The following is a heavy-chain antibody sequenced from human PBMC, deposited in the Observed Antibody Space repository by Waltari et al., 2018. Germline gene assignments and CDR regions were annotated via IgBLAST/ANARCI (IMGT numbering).Heavy chain of an antibody. CDR1: GGSIRSSNW. J-gene: IGHJ6*02. CDR2: IYHSGST. Sequence: QVQLQESGPGLVKPSGTLSLTCAVSGGSIRSSNWWSWVRQPPGKGLEWIGEIYHSGSTNYNPSLKSRVTISVDKSKNQFSLKLSSVTAADTAVYYCARVPYYYGSGSSYYGMDVWGQGTTVTVSS. CDR3: ARVPYYYGSGSSYYGMDV. V-gene: IGHV4-4*02. D-gene: IGHD3-10*01.